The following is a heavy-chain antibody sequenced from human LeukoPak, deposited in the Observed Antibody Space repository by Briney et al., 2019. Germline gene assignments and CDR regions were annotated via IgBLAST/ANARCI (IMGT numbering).Heavy chain of an antibody. D-gene: IGHD3-16*01. CDR1: GFTFDDYG. CDR3: ARDQFLITVKPGHWYFDL. Sequence: GGSLRLSCAASGFTFDDYGMSWVRQVPGKGLEWVSGISWNGGSTKYADSVKGRFTISRDNAKNSLYLQMNSLRAEDTALYHCARDQFLITVKPGHWYFDLWGRGTLVTVSS. V-gene: IGHV3-20*01. CDR2: ISWNGGST. J-gene: IGHJ2*01.